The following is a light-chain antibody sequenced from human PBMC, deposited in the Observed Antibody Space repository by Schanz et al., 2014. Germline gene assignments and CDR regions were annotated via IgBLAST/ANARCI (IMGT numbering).Light chain of an antibody. J-gene: IGLJ2*01. CDR2: DVS. CDR1: SSDVGGYDF. Sequence: QSALTQPASVSGSPGQSITISCTGTSSDVGGYDFVSWYQKHPGTAPKLMIYDVSHRPSGVSNRFSGSRSGNTASLTISGXXXEDEADYYCSSYTSSSXVVFGGGTKLTVL. V-gene: IGLV2-14*01. CDR3: SSYTSSSXVV.